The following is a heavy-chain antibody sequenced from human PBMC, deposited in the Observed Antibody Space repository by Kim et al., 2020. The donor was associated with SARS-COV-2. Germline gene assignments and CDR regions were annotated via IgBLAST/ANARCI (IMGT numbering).Heavy chain of an antibody. CDR3: AREEGREGGLDY. D-gene: IGHD1-26*01. J-gene: IGHJ4*02. Sequence: TTYNPSLKSRLTMSVDLSKNQFSLKLTSLTAADTAVYYCAREEGREGGLDYWGPGTLVTVSS. CDR2: T. V-gene: IGHV4-4*07.